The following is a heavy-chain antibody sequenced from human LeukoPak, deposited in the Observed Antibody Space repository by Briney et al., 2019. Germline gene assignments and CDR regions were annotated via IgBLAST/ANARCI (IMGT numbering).Heavy chain of an antibody. D-gene: IGHD3-22*01. J-gene: IGHJ6*02. V-gene: IGHV3-73*01. CDR1: GFTFSGSA. CDR3: TTAPKDSSGYYPYYYHGMDV. CDR2: IRSKANSYAT. Sequence: GGSLRLSCAASGFTFSGSAMHWVRQASGKGLEWVGRIRSKANSYATAYAASVKGRFTISRDDSKNTAYLQMNSLKTEDTVVHYCTTAPKDSSGYYPYYYHGMDVWGQGTTVTVSS.